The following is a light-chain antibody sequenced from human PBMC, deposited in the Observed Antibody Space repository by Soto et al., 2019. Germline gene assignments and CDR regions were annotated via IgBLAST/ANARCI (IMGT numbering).Light chain of an antibody. CDR1: QSLSGN. J-gene: IGKJ1*01. V-gene: IGKV3D-15*01. Sequence: VLTQSPFTLSLSPGQRATLSCRASQSLSGNYLAWYQQKPGQAPRLLIYGASSRAAGIPDRFSGRGSGTQFTLTISSLQSEDFAVYYCQQYNNWPWTFGQGTKVDIK. CDR2: GAS. CDR3: QQYNNWPWT.